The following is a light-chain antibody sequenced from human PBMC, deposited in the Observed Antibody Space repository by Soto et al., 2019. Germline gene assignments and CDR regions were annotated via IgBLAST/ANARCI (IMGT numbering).Light chain of an antibody. V-gene: IGKV1-13*02. CDR3: QQFNSYPIT. Sequence: AIQLTQSPSSLSASVGDRVTITCRASQGISSALAWYHQKAGKAPKPLIYDASNLESGVPSRFSGSGSGTDFTLTISILQPEDFATYYCQQFNSYPITFGQGTRLEIK. J-gene: IGKJ5*01. CDR1: QGISSA. CDR2: DAS.